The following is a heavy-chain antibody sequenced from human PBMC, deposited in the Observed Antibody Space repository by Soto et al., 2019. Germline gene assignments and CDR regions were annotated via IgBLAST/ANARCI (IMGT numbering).Heavy chain of an antibody. D-gene: IGHD5-18*01. V-gene: IGHV1-46*01. CDR1: GYTFTSYY. Sequence: ASVKVSCKASGYTFTSYYMHWVRQAPGQGLEWMGIINPSGGSTSYAQKFQGRVTMTRDTSTSTVYMELSSPRSEDTAVYYCAKGGTAMVTGPRLYYFDYWGQGTLVTVSS. CDR3: AKGGTAMVTGPRLYYFDY. J-gene: IGHJ4*02. CDR2: INPSGGST.